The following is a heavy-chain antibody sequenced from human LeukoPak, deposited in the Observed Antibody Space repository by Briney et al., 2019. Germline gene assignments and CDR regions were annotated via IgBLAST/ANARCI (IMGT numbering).Heavy chain of an antibody. J-gene: IGHJ4*02. V-gene: IGHV3-23*01. D-gene: IGHD2-2*01. Sequence: GGSLRLSCAASGFTLSNYWMSWVRQAPGKGLEWVSAISGSGGSTYYADSVKGRFTISRDNSKNTLYLQMNSLRAEDTAVYYCANSLPAAINTDYWGQGTLVTVSS. CDR3: ANSLPAAINTDY. CDR2: ISGSGGST. CDR1: GFTLSNYW.